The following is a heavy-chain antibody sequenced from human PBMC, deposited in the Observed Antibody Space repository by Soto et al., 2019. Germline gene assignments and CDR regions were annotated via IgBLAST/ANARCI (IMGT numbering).Heavy chain of an antibody. Sequence: EAQLVESGGGLVQPGGSLRLSCAASGFTVSSNYMSWVRQAPGKGLEWVSVIYSGGSTYYADSVKGRFTISRDNSKNTLYLQMNSLRAEDTAVYYCARDFVHGDHPEYFQHWGQGTLVTLSS. CDR2: IYSGGST. CDR1: GFTVSSNY. V-gene: IGHV3-66*01. CDR3: ARDFVHGDHPEYFQH. D-gene: IGHD4-17*01. J-gene: IGHJ1*01.